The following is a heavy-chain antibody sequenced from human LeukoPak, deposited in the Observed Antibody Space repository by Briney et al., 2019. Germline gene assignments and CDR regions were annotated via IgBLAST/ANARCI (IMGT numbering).Heavy chain of an antibody. CDR3: ARDPSGSYADY. D-gene: IGHD5-18*01. V-gene: IGHV3-48*03. J-gene: IGHJ4*02. Sequence: GGSLRLSCAASGFTFSSYEMNWVRQAPGKGLEWVSYISSSGSTIYYADSVKGRFTISRDNAKNSLYLQMNSLRAEDTAVYYCARDPSGSYADYWGQGTLVTVSS. CDR2: ISSSGSTI. CDR1: GFTFSSYE.